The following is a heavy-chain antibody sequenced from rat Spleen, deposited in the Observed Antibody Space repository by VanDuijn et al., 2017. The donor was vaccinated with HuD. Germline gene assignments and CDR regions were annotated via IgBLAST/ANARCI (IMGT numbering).Heavy chain of an antibody. CDR1: GFTFSDYN. V-gene: IGHV5-7*01. D-gene: IGHD1-11*01. J-gene: IGHJ2*01. Sequence: EVQLVESGGGLVQPGRSLKLSCAASGFTFSDYNMAWVRQAPKKGLEWVATISYDGSSTYYRDSVKGRFTISRDNAKSTLYLQMDSLRSEDTATYYCARHTTNYGLLGYWGQGVMVTVSS. CDR2: ISYDGSST. CDR3: ARHTTNYGLLGY.